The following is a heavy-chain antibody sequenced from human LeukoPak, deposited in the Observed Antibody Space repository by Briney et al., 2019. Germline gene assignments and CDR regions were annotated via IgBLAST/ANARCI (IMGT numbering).Heavy chain of an antibody. CDR3: AREYYDYVWGSYSLDY. CDR1: GFTLSSHA. CDR2: ISYGGNDQ. V-gene: IGHV3-30*03. Sequence: GGSLRLSCAASGFTLSSHAMHWVRQAPGKGLEWVAGISYGGNDQDYADSVRGRFTISRDNSKNTLYLQMNSLRAEDTAVYYCAREYYDYVWGSYSLDYWGQGTLVTVSS. D-gene: IGHD3-16*01. J-gene: IGHJ4*02.